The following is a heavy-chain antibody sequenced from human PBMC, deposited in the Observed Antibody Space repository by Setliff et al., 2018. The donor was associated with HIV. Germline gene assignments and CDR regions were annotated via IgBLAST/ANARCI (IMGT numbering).Heavy chain of an antibody. CDR3: ARRERYYDILTGRVSDGFDI. D-gene: IGHD3-9*01. J-gene: IGHJ3*02. V-gene: IGHV4-61*09. CDR1: GGSISSGSYF. CDR2: IYTSGST. Sequence: SETLSLTCTVSGGSISSGSYFWSWIRQPAGEGLEWIGHIYTSGSTNYNPSLKSRVTTSVDTSKNHFSLRLSSVTAADTAVYYCARRERYYDILTGRVSDGFDIWGQGTMVTVSS.